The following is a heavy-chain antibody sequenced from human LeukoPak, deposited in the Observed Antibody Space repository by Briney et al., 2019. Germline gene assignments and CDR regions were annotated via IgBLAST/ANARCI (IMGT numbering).Heavy chain of an antibody. Sequence: PGRSLRLSCAASGFTFSSYGMHWVRQAPGKGLEWVAVIWYDGSNKYYADSVKGRFTISRDNSKNTLYLQMNSLRAEDTAVYYCARGLQYYYDSSGYLKYYFDYWGQGTLVTVSS. CDR2: IWYDGSNK. CDR3: ARGLQYYYDSSGYLKYYFDY. J-gene: IGHJ4*02. D-gene: IGHD3-22*01. CDR1: GFTFSSYG. V-gene: IGHV3-33*01.